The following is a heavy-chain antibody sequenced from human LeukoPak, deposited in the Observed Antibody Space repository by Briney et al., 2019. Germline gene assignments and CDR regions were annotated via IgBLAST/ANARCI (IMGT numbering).Heavy chain of an antibody. CDR2: IKQDGSEK. D-gene: IGHD1-26*01. Sequence: GGSLRLSCAASGFTFTSYWMTWVRQAPGKGLEWVANIKQDGSEKYYVDSVKGRFTISRDNAKNSLYLQMDSLRVEDTAVYYCARVRGSQSFDYCGQGTLVTVSS. CDR3: ARVRGSQSFDY. V-gene: IGHV3-7*01. CDR1: GFTFTSYW. J-gene: IGHJ4*02.